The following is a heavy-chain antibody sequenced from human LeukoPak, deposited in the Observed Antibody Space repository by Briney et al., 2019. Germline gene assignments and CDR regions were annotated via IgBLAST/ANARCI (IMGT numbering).Heavy chain of an antibody. CDR2: ISGSGGST. J-gene: IGHJ3*02. CDR1: GFTFSSYA. CDR3: AKDLHDYGDPIDAFDI. Sequence: GGSLRLSCAASGFTFSSYAMSWVRQAPGKGLEWVSAISGSGGSTYYADSVKGWFTISRENSKNTLYLQMNSLRAEDTAVYYCAKDLHDYGDPIDAFDIWGQGTMVTVSS. D-gene: IGHD4-17*01. V-gene: IGHV3-23*01.